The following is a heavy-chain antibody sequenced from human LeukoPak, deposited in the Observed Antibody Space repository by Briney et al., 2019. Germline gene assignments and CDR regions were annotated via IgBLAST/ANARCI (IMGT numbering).Heavy chain of an antibody. CDR2: VYYTGST. CDR3: ARNSLARQWLAL. Sequence: SETLSLTCSVSGASVTSGGFYWGWLRQPPGKGLEWIATVYYTGSTYYNPSLKSRVTISVDTSKNQFSLKLSPVTAADTAVYYCARNSLARQWLALWGQGTLVTVSS. V-gene: IGHV4-39*01. J-gene: IGHJ4*02. CDR1: GASVTSGGFY. D-gene: IGHD6-19*01.